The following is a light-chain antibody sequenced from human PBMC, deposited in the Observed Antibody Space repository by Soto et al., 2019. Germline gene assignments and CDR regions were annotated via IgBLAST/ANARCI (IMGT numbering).Light chain of an antibody. CDR3: SSYTVSTTLRYV. CDR1: SNDGGSYNY. J-gene: IGLJ1*01. Sequence: QSVLTQPASVCGSPGQSITISCTGTSNDGGSYNYVSWYQQHPGKAPKVIIYDVSNRPSGVSNRFSGSKSGDTASLTISGLQAEDEADYFCSSYTVSTTLRYVFXVGTKVTVL. CDR2: DVS. V-gene: IGLV2-14*03.